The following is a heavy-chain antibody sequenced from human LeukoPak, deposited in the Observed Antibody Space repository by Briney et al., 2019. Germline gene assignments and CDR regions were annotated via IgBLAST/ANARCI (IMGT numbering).Heavy chain of an antibody. D-gene: IGHD3-22*01. CDR2: IYYSGNT. CDR1: GGSISSDDSY. Sequence: SQTLSLTCTVSGGSISSDDSYWSWIRQAPGKGLEWIGYIYYSGNTHYNPSLKSRVTMSVDTSTNQFSLRLSSVTAADTAVYYCARGDSSYFDYWGQGTLVTVSS. J-gene: IGHJ4*02. CDR3: ARGDSSYFDY. V-gene: IGHV4-30-4*01.